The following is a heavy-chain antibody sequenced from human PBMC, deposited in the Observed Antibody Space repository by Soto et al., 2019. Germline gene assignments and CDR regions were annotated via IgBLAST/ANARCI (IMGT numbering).Heavy chain of an antibody. J-gene: IGHJ6*02. D-gene: IGHD2-2*01. Sequence: QLQLQESGPGLVKPSETLSLTCSVSGGSLSSGPYSWGWIRQPPGKGLEWIGTFYYSGSTHYNPSLASRVTISVDTSKKQFSLKVTSVTAADTAMYYCARLGGYCSSTSCYGYYGMDVWGQGTTVTVSS. V-gene: IGHV4-39*01. CDR3: ARLGGYCSSTSCYGYYGMDV. CDR2: FYYSGST. CDR1: GGSLSSGPYS.